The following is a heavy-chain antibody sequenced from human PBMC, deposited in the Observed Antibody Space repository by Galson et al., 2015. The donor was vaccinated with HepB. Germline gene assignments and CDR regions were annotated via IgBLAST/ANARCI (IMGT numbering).Heavy chain of an antibody. V-gene: IGHV1-3*01. CDR3: ARGMITFGGVIVKEYYYGMDV. CDR2: INAGNGNT. CDR1: GGTFSSYA. J-gene: IGHJ6*02. D-gene: IGHD3-16*02. Sequence: SVKVSCKASGGTFSSYAISWVRQAPGQGLEWMGWINAGNGNTKYSQKFQGRVTITRDTSASTAYMELSSLRSEDTAVYYCARGMITFGGVIVKEYYYGMDVWGQGTTVTVSS.